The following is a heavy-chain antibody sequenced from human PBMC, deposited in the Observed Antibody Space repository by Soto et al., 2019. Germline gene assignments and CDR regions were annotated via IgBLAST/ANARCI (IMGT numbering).Heavy chain of an antibody. CDR3: ARGRHGDY. Sequence: QVHLVQSGAEVKKPGASVKVSCKGSGYDFTTYGITWVRQAPGQGLDWMAWISAHNGNTDDAQKLQGSATVPSDRSTSTWYMVLRRLRSDDTAMSYCARGRHGDYWGQGALVTVSS. CDR1: GYDFTTYG. V-gene: IGHV1-18*01. J-gene: IGHJ4*02. CDR2: ISAHNGNT.